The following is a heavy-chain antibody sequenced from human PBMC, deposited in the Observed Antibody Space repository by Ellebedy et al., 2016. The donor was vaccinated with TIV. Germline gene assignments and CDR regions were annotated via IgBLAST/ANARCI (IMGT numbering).Heavy chain of an antibody. D-gene: IGHD6-13*01. J-gene: IGHJ3*02. CDR3: ARDRGMAGRGWSEGYDAFDI. CDR2: INPNSGGT. V-gene: IGHV1-2*02. Sequence: ASVKVSCXASGYTFTSYGISWVRQAPGQGLEWMGWINPNSGGTNYAQKFQGRVTMTRDTSISTASMELSRLRSDDTAMYYCARDRGMAGRGWSEGYDAFDIWGQGTMVTVSS. CDR1: GYTFTSYG.